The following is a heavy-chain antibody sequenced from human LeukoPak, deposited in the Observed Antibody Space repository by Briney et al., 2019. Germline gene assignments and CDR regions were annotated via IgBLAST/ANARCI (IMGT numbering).Heavy chain of an antibody. V-gene: IGHV4-59*12. D-gene: IGHD1-26*01. CDR2: IYYSGST. Sequence: SETLSLTCTVSGGSISSYYWSWIRQPPGKGLEWIGYIYYSGSTNYNPSLKSRVTMSVDTSKNQFSLKLSSVTAADTAVYYCARVREGSYDYWGQGTLVTVSS. J-gene: IGHJ4*02. CDR3: ARVREGSYDY. CDR1: GGSISSYY.